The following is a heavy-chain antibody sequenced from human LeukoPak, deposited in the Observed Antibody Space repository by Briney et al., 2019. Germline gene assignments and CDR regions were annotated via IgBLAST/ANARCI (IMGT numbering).Heavy chain of an antibody. CDR3: ATRGYSYGYYSDYYMDV. J-gene: IGHJ6*03. CDR2: ISGSGGST. CDR1: GFTFSTYA. D-gene: IGHD5-12*01. V-gene: IGHV3-23*01. Sequence: GGSLRLSCAASGFTFSTYAMTWVRQAPGKGLEWVSAISGSGGSTYYADSVKGRFTISRDNSKNTLYLQMNSLRAEDTAVYYFATRGYSYGYYSDYYMDVWGKGTTVTVSS.